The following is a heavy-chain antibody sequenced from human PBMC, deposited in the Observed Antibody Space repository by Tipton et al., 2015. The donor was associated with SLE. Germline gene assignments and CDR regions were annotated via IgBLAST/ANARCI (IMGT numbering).Heavy chain of an antibody. V-gene: IGHV4-61*09. CDR3: ARESYYYDSSGYEY. CDR1: GGSISSSSYY. Sequence: LRLSCTVSGGSISSSSYYWSWIRQPAGKGLEWIGYIYTSGSTNYNPSLKSRVTISVDTSKNQFSLKLSSVTAADTAVYYCARESYYYDSSGYEYWGQGTLVTASS. D-gene: IGHD3-22*01. J-gene: IGHJ4*02. CDR2: IYTSGST.